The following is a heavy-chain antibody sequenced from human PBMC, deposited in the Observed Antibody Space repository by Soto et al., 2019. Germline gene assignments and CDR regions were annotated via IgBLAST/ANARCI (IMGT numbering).Heavy chain of an antibody. D-gene: IGHD3-16*01. CDR3: AKDQSRGERFDP. CDR1: GFSFSSDG. Sequence: QVQLVESGGGVVQPGRSLRLSCAASGFSFSSDGMHWVRQAPGKGLEWVAYVSYDGSKTYYADSVEGRFSISRDNSKNTLFLQMNSLRTEDTAMYFCAKDQSRGERFDPWGQGTLVTVSS. CDR2: VSYDGSKT. J-gene: IGHJ5*02. V-gene: IGHV3-30*18.